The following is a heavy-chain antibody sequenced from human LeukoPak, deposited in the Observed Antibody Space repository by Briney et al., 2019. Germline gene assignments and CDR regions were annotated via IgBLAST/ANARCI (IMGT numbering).Heavy chain of an antibody. D-gene: IGHD6-13*01. CDR3: AKVYLDSSSWYGMGYYFDY. CDR1: GFTFSTYW. V-gene: IGHV3-23*01. CDR2: ISGSGGST. J-gene: IGHJ4*02. Sequence: PGGSLRLSCAASGFTFSTYWLHWVRQAPGKGLEWVSAISGSGGSTYYADSVKGRFTISRDNSKNTLYLQMNSLRAEDTAVYYCAKVYLDSSSWYGMGYYFDYWGQGTLVTVSS.